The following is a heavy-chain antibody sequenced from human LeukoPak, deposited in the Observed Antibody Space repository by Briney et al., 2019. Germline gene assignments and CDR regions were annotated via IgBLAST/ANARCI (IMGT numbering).Heavy chain of an antibody. J-gene: IGHJ4*02. CDR2: IRNRARGYTT. D-gene: IGHD3-22*01. Sequence: GGSLRLSCVASGSTFSDHYMAWVRQAPGKGLEWVARIRNRARGYTTDYAASAKGRFTISRDDSEGSLYLQMNSLQTEDTAVYYCATETKDSSAYYYFDYWGQGALVTVSS. V-gene: IGHV3-72*01. CDR1: GSTFSDHY. CDR3: ATETKDSSAYYYFDY.